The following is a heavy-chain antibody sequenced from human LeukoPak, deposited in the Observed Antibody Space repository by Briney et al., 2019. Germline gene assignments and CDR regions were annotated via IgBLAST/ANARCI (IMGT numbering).Heavy chain of an antibody. V-gene: IGHV3-48*01. D-gene: IGHD2-2*01. CDR1: GFTFSSYS. CDR3: AREGFGYCSSTSCLNWFDP. J-gene: IGHJ5*02. CDR2: ISSSSSTI. Sequence: GGSLRLSCAASGFTFSSYSMNWVRQAPGKGLEWVSYISSSSSTIYYADSVKGRFTISRDNAKNSLYLQMNSVRAEDTAVYYCAREGFGYCSSTSCLNWFDPWGQGTLVTVSS.